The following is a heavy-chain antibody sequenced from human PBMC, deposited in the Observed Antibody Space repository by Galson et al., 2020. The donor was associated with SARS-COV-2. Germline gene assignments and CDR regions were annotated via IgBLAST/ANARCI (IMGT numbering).Heavy chain of an antibody. CDR2: IRSKVYGGAT. D-gene: IGHD3-10*01. V-gene: IGHV3-49*03. CDR3: TRASVRFGESAFAFDI. CDR1: GFTFGDYA. J-gene: IGHJ3*02. Sequence: GESLKISCTASGFTFGDYAMSWFRQAPGKGLEWVGFIRSKVYGGATEYAASVKGRFTISRDDSKSIAYLQMNSLKTEDTAMYYCTRASVRFGESAFAFDIWGQGTMVTVSS.